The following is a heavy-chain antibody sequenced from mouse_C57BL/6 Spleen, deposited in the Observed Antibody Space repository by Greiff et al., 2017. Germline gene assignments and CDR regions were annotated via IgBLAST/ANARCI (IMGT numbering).Heavy chain of an antibody. CDR2: IYPGDGDT. J-gene: IGHJ2*01. CDR3: ARGYYGTPYFDY. CDR1: GYAFSSYW. D-gene: IGHD1-1*01. V-gene: IGHV1-80*01. Sequence: VQLQQSGAELVKPGASVKLSCKASGYAFSSYWMNWVKQRPGTGLEWIGQIYPGDGDTNYNGKFKGKATLTADKSSSTAYMQLSSLTSEDSAVYFCARGYYGTPYFDYWGQGTTLTVSS.